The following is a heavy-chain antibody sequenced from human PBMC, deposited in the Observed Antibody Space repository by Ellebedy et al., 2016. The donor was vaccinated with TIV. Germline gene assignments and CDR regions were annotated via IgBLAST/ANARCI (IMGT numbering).Heavy chain of an antibody. Sequence: GESLKISCIVSEFTFSNYGMSWVRQSPGKGLEWVSAIRASGDTTYYAESVKGRFTISRDNSKNTLSPQMDSLRVDDTAMYYCAKGLGPYATAPDYWGQGTLVPVSS. CDR1: EFTFSNYG. V-gene: IGHV3-23*01. CDR3: AKGLGPYATAPDY. D-gene: IGHD3-16*01. J-gene: IGHJ4*02. CDR2: IRASGDTT.